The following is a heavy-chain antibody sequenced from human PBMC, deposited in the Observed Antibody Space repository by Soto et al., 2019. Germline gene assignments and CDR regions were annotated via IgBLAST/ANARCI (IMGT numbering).Heavy chain of an antibody. CDR3: ARPNCSGGSCYSRNYFDY. CDR1: GGTFSSYT. J-gene: IGHJ4*02. D-gene: IGHD2-15*01. V-gene: IGHV1-69*02. CDR2: IIPILGIA. Sequence: QVQLVQSGAEVKKPGSSVKVSCKASGGTFSSYTISWVRQAPGQGLEWMGRIIPILGIANYAQKFQGRVTITADKSTSKAYMELSSLRSEDTAVYYCARPNCSGGSCYSRNYFDYWGQGTLVTVSS.